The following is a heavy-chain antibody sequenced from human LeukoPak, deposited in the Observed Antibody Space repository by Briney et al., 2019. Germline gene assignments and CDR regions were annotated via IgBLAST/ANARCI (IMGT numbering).Heavy chain of an antibody. J-gene: IGHJ5*02. D-gene: IGHD2-8*01. Sequence: GGSLRLSRAASGFTFSSYGMHWVRQAPGKGLEWVAVIWYDGSNKYYADSLKGRFTISRDNSKNTLYLQMNSLRAEDTAVYYCAREGVFRDINWFDPWGQGTLVTVSS. CDR1: GFTFSSYG. CDR2: IWYDGSNK. V-gene: IGHV3-33*01. CDR3: AREGVFRDINWFDP.